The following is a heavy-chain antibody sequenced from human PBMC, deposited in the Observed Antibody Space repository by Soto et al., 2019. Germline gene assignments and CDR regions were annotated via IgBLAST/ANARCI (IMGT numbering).Heavy chain of an antibody. D-gene: IGHD1-1*01. CDR2: LNGGTGQT. J-gene: IGHJ6*02. CDR1: GYTFSTYA. Sequence: QVQVVQSGAEVKKPGASVKVSCKASGYTFSTYAMHWVRQAPGQSLEWMGWLNGGTGQTRYSQKLQDRVIITRDTSASTGYMELSSLTSEDTAVYYCARGKGMEENYFYYGLDIWGQGTTVTVSS. CDR3: ARGKGMEENYFYYGLDI. V-gene: IGHV1-3*01.